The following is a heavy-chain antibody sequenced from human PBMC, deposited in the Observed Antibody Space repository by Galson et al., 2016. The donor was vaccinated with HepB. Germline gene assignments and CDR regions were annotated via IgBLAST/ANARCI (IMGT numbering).Heavy chain of an antibody. J-gene: IGHJ4*02. V-gene: IGHV4-39*01. CDR2: INYVGTT. Sequence: LSLTCSVSGGSIWDSRYFWTWVRQPPGERPEWIGSINYVGTTFYGASLKSRVTLSMDTSRSQLSLRMRSVTAADTAMYYCARLEISGSGNFFDFWGQGLLVTVSS. CDR3: ARLEISGSGNFFDF. D-gene: IGHD3-10*01. CDR1: GGSIWDSRYF.